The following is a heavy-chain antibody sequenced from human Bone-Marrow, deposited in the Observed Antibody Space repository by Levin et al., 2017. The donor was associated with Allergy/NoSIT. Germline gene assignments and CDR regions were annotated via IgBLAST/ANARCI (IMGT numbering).Heavy chain of an antibody. CDR1: GFTFSSYG. V-gene: IGHV3-30*18. Sequence: GGSLRLSCAASGFTFSSYGMHWVRQAPGKGLEWVAVISYDGSNKYYADSVKGRFTISRDNSKNTLYLQMNSLRAEDTAVYYGAKDRGDPTLIQLWLGYWGQGTLVTVSS. J-gene: IGHJ4*02. CDR3: AKDRGDPTLIQLWLGY. D-gene: IGHD5-18*01. CDR2: ISYDGSNK.